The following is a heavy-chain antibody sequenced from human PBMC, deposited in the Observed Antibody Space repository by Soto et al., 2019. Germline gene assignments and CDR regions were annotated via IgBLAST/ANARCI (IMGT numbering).Heavy chain of an antibody. Sequence: ASVKVSCKASGCTFSSYAISCVRQAPGQGLEWMGGIIPIFGTANYAQKFQGRVTITADKSTSTAYMELSSLRSEDTAVYYCARSGYDYDYYYGMDVWGQGTTVTVSS. D-gene: IGHD5-12*01. V-gene: IGHV1-69*06. J-gene: IGHJ6*02. CDR2: IIPIFGTA. CDR1: GCTFSSYA. CDR3: ARSGYDYDYYYGMDV.